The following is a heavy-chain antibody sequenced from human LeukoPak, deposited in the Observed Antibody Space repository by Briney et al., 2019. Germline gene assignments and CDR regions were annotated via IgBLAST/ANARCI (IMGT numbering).Heavy chain of an antibody. CDR3: ARGRSNYYGMDV. D-gene: IGHD1-26*01. CDR2: IYYSGST. V-gene: IGHV4-59*01. CDR1: GGSISSYY. J-gene: IGHJ6*02. Sequence: PSETLSLTCTVSGGSISSYYWSWIRQPPGKGLEWIGYIYYSGSTNYNPSLKSRVTISVDTSKNQFSLKLSPVTAADTAVYYCARGRSNYYGMDVWAQGTTVTVSS.